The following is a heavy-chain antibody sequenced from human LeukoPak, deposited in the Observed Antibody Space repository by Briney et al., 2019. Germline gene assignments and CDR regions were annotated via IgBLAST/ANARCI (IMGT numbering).Heavy chain of an antibody. D-gene: IGHD1-26*01. J-gene: IGHJ4*02. CDR3: ARTVLSGSSD. CDR1: GGSISSSGYY. V-gene: IGHV4-39*07. Sequence: SETLSLTCTVSGGSISSSGYYWGWVRQPPGKGLEWIGSIYSGGSTYYIPSLKSRLTISLDTSKSQFSLKLSSVTAADTAVYYCARTVLSGSSDWGQGTLVTVSS. CDR2: IYSGGST.